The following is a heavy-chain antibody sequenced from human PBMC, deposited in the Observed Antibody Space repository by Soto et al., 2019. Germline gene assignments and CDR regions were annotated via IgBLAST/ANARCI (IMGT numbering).Heavy chain of an antibody. CDR2: ISGDGSST. CDR3: VREGRGSFDF. CDR1: EFTFRSYW. J-gene: IGHJ3*01. Sequence: EVQLVDSGGGLVQPGGSLRLSCAASEFTFRSYWMHWVRQSPGKGLVWVSRISGDGSSTNYADSVKGRFTISRDNAKNTVYLQIVSLRAEDTAVYYCVREGRGSFDFWGRGTMVTVSS. D-gene: IGHD5-12*01. V-gene: IGHV3-74*01.